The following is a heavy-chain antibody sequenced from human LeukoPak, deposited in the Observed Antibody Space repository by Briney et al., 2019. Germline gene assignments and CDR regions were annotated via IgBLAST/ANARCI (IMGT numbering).Heavy chain of an antibody. V-gene: IGHV4-34*01. J-gene: IGHJ3*02. D-gene: IGHD3-22*01. CDR2: INHSGST. CDR3: ARGGYLPDYYYDSSGYQIDAFDI. CDR1: GGSFSGYY. Sequence: PSETLSLTCAVYGGSFSGYYWSWIRQPPGKGLEWIGEINHSGSTNYNPSLKSRVTISVDTSKNQFSLKLSSVTAADTAVYYCARGGYLPDYYYDSSGYQIDAFDIWGQGTMVTVSS.